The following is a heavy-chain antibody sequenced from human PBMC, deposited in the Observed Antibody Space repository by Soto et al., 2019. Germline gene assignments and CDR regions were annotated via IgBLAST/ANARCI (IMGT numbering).Heavy chain of an antibody. J-gene: IGHJ4*02. CDR2: IIPILGIA. Sequence: QVQLVQSGAEVKKPGSSVKVSCKASGGTFSSYTISWVRQAPGQGLEWMGRIIPILGIANYAQKFQGRVTITADKSTSPVYMELSSLRSEDTAVYYCARGSCSGGSCYPSDYWGQGTLVTVSS. CDR3: ARGSCSGGSCYPSDY. V-gene: IGHV1-69*02. CDR1: GGTFSSYT. D-gene: IGHD2-15*01.